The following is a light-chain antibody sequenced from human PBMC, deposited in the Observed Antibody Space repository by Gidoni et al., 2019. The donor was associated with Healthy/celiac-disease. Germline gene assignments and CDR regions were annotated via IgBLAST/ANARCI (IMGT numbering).Light chain of an antibody. Sequence: DIQIPQSPSSLSASVGERVTITCRACQSISSYLNWYQQKPGKAPKLLIYAASSLQSGVPSRFSGSGSGTDFTLTISSLQPEDFATYYCQQSYSTPRTFGQGTKLEIK. V-gene: IGKV1-39*01. CDR3: QQSYSTPRT. CDR2: AAS. CDR1: QSISSY. J-gene: IGKJ2*01.